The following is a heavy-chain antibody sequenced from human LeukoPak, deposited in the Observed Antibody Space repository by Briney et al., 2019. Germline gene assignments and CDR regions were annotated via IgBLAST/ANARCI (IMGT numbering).Heavy chain of an antibody. D-gene: IGHD4-23*01. J-gene: IGHJ4*02. CDR1: GFTFSSYA. V-gene: IGHV3-30-3*01. CDR3: AREDYGGNWFDY. Sequence: GRSLRLSCAASGFTFSSYAMHWVRQAPGKWLEWVAVISYDGSNKYYADSVKGRFTISRDNSKNTLYLQMNSLRAEDTAVYYCAREDYGGNWFDYWGQGTLVTVSS. CDR2: ISYDGSNK.